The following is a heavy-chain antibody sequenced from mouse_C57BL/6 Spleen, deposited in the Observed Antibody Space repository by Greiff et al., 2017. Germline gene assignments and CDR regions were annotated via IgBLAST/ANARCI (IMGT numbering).Heavy chain of an antibody. Sequence: VQLQQSGPGLVQPSQSLSITCTVSGFSLTSYGVHWVRQSPGKGLEWLGVLWRGGSTDYNAAFMSRLSITKDNSKSQVFFKMNSLQADDTAIYYCAKIPFITTVVATDWYFDVWGTGTTVTVSS. CDR3: AKIPFITTVVATDWYFDV. D-gene: IGHD1-1*01. J-gene: IGHJ1*03. V-gene: IGHV2-5*01. CDR2: LWRGGST. CDR1: GFSLTSYG.